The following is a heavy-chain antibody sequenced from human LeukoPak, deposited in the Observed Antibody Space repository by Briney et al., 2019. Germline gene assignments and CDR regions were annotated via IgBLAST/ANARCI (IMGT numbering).Heavy chain of an antibody. CDR3: ARERAIASLRPYYFDY. CDR1: GFTFCDYY. J-gene: IGHJ4*02. V-gene: IGHV3-11*01. CDR2: ISSSGSTI. D-gene: IGHD6-6*01. Sequence: GGSLRLSCAPSGFTFCDYYMSWIRQAPGGGLEWISYISSSGSTIYYADSVKGRFTISRDNARNSLYLQMNSLRAEDTAVYYCARERAIASLRPYYFDYGGQGTLLTLPS.